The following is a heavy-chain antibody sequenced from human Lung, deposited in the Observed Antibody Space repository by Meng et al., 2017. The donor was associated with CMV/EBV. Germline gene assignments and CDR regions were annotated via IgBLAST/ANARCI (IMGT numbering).Heavy chain of an antibody. V-gene: IGHV1-2*02. CDR3: ARDNNWGPDY. CDR2: IHPHRGDT. CDR1: GYTFTAHY. J-gene: IGHJ4*02. D-gene: IGHD7-27*01. Sequence: SVXVSCKSSGYTFTAHYFHWVRQAPGQGLEWMGWIHPHRGDTNYAQQFQGRVTLTRDTSINTGYMELTRLTSDDTAVYYCARDNNWGPDYWGQGTLVTVSS.